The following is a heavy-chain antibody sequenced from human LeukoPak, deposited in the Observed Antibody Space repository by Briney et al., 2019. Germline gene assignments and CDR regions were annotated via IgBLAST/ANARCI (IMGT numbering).Heavy chain of an antibody. Sequence: SETLSLTCNVSGGPIIGYYWSWIQQPPGKGLECIGYISYSGGTNSNPSLNSRVSISVDTSKNQFSLKLSSVTAADTAVYYCARGGRGKFCSSTSCPNQIDYWGQGTLVTVSS. CDR1: GGPIIGYY. V-gene: IGHV4-59*12. D-gene: IGHD2-2*01. CDR3: ARGGRGKFCSSTSCPNQIDY. J-gene: IGHJ4*02. CDR2: ISYSGGT.